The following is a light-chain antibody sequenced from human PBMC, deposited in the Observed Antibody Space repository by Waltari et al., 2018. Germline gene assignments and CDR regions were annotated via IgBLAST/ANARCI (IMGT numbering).Light chain of an antibody. CDR3: QHYVRLPVT. CDR1: QSVSRS. CDR2: GVS. V-gene: IGKV3-20*01. J-gene: IGKJ1*01. Sequence: EIVLTQSPGTLSLFPGERATLSCRASQSVSRSLAWYQQKPGQAPRLLIYGVSRRATGVPDRFSGSGSGTDFSLTISRLGPEDFAVYYCQHYVRLPVTFGQGTKVEIK.